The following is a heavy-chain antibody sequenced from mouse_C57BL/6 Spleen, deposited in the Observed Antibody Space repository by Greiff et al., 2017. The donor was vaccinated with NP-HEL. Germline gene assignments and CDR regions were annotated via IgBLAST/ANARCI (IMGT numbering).Heavy chain of an antibody. CDR2: INPYNGDT. CDR3: ARGSYDYGSSYDGFAY. V-gene: IGHV1-20*01. CDR1: GYSFTGYF. J-gene: IGHJ3*01. Sequence: DVKLVESGPELVKPGDSVKISCKASGYSFTGYFMNWVMQSHGKSLEWIGRINPYNGDTFYNQKFKGKATLTVDKSSSTAHMELRSLTSEDSAVYYCARGSYDYGSSYDGFAYWGQGTLVTVSA. D-gene: IGHD1-1*01.